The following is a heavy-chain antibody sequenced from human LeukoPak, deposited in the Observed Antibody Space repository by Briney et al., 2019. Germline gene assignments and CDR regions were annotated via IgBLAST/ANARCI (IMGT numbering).Heavy chain of an antibody. J-gene: IGHJ3*02. Sequence: SETLSLTCTVSGGSISSSSYYWSWIRQPPGKGLEWIGEINHSGSTNYNPSLKSRVTISVDTSKNQFSLKLSSVTAADTAVYYCARRKGYYDFWSAKRAFDIWGQGTMVTVSS. CDR1: GGSISSSSYY. CDR2: INHSGST. V-gene: IGHV4-39*07. D-gene: IGHD3-3*01. CDR3: ARRKGYYDFWSAKRAFDI.